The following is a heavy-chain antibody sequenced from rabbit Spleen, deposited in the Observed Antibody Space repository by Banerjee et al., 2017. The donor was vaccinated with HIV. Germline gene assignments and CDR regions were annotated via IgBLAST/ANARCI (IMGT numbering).Heavy chain of an antibody. CDR3: ARDLVAAIGWNFNL. CDR2: INTATGKD. Sequence: QEQLEESGGGLVKPEGSLTLTCKASGFSFSDRDVMCWVRQAPGKGLEWIGCINTATGKDVYANWAKGRFTMSRTSSTTVTLQMTSLTAADTATYFCARDLVAAIGWNFNLWGQGTLVTVS. V-gene: IGHV1S45*01. CDR1: GFSFSDRDV. J-gene: IGHJ4*01. D-gene: IGHD5-1*01.